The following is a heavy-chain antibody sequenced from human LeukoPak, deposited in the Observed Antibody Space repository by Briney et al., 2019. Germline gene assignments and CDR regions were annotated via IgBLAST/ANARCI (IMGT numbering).Heavy chain of an antibody. CDR3: AKRGPGSNDFWSGLHYYFDY. V-gene: IGHV3-21*04. J-gene: IGHJ4*02. Sequence: GGSLRLSCAASGFTFSSYAMNWVRQAPGKGLEWVSSISRGSDHIFYADSMKGRFTISRDNAKNTLYLQMNSLRAEDTAVYYCAKRGPGSNDFWSGLHYYFDYWGQGTLVTVSS. CDR1: GFTFSSYA. CDR2: ISRGSDHI. D-gene: IGHD3-3*01.